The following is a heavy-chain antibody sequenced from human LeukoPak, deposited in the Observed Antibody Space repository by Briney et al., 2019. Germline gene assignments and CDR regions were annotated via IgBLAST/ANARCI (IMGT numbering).Heavy chain of an antibody. Sequence: SETLSLTCTVSGDSLSSDYWSWIRQPAGKGLEWIGRIYASGSTNYNPSIKSRVTMSVDTSRNQFSLKLSSVTAADTAVYFCARGTGDTFDFWGRGTLVTVSS. CDR1: GDSLSSDY. V-gene: IGHV4-4*07. J-gene: IGHJ4*02. D-gene: IGHD7-27*01. CDR3: ARGTGDTFDF. CDR2: IYASGST.